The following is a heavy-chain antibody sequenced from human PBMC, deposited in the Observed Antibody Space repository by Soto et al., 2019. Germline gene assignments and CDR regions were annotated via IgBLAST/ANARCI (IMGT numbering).Heavy chain of an antibody. D-gene: IGHD2-8*01. Sequence: SETLSLTCTVSGGSITSDNYCWTWIRQHPVKGLEWMGHIYYSGSTSYNPSLKSRVTISIDTSKNQFSLKLTSVTAADTAVYYCARLIGNSWLDSWGQGTLVTVSS. J-gene: IGHJ5*01. CDR1: GGSITSDNYC. CDR2: IYYSGST. CDR3: ARLIGNSWLDS. V-gene: IGHV4-30-4*08.